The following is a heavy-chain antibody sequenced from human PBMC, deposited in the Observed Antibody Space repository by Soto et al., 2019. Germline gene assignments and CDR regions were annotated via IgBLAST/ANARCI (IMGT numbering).Heavy chain of an antibody. D-gene: IGHD3-22*01. CDR3: ARDFFDSSDYTTNWFDP. CDR2: IYHTGNA. V-gene: IGHV4-39*01. Sequence: SETLSLTCSVSGDSISNSRFYWAWLRQPPGAGLEWIGSIYHTGNAYYNPSLKSRVTISVDTSKNQFSLKLTSVTAADAALYYCARDFFDSSDYTTNWFDPWGQGTLVTVSS. J-gene: IGHJ5*02. CDR1: GDSISNSRFY.